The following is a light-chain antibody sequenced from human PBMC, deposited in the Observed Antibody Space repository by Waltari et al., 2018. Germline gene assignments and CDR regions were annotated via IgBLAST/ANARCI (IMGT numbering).Light chain of an antibody. J-gene: IGKJ1*01. CDR2: DVS. CDR3: QKYERLPAT. V-gene: IGKV3-20*01. CDR1: QSIGRS. Sequence: ATLSCRARQSIGRSLVWYQQKPGQPPRLLIYDVSRRATCIPDRFSGSGYGTDFNLTISRLEPEDFAVYYCQKYERLPATFGQGTTVEIK.